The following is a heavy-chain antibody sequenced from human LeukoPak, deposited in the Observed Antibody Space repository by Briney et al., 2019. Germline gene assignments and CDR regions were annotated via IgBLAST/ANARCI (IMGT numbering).Heavy chain of an antibody. CDR1: GGSIISTSHY. D-gene: IGHD5-18*01. CDR2: IYYRGST. CDR3: ARSYSYGPYYFDY. V-gene: IGHV4-39*07. Sequence: SETLSLTCAVSGGSIISTSHYWGWVRQPPGKGLEWLGSIYYRGSTYKKPSLKTRVTISVDTSKNEFSLKLRSVTAVDTAVYYCARSYSYGPYYFDYWGQGTLVTVSS. J-gene: IGHJ4*02.